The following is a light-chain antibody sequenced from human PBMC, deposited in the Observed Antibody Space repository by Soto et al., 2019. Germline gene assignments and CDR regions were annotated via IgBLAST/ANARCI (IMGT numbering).Light chain of an antibody. J-gene: IGLJ1*01. CDR2: EGS. CDR1: RSDVGSYNL. V-gene: IGLV2-23*01. Sequence: QSVLTQPASVSGSPGQSITISCTGTRSDVGSYNLVSWYQQYPGKAPKLIISEGSKRPSGVSNRFSGSRSGNTASLTISGLQAEDEADYYCCSYAGSSPPYVFGTGTKLTVL. CDR3: CSYAGSSPPYV.